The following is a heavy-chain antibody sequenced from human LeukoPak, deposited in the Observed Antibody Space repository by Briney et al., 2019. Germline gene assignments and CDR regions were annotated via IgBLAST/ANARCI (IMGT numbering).Heavy chain of an antibody. CDR2: IYSGGTT. D-gene: IGHD2-15*01. V-gene: IGHV3-53*01. Sequence: GGSLRLSCEASRFTVSSNHMSWVRQAPGKGLEWVSVIYSGGTTNYADSVKGRFIISKDNSKNTLYLQMNSLRAEDTAVYFCVRVGGMHWGRRTLVTVSS. CDR1: RFTVSSNH. CDR3: VRVGGMH. J-gene: IGHJ4*02.